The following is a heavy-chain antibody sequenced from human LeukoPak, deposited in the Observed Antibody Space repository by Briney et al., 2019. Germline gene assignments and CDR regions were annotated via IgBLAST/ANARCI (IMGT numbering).Heavy chain of an antibody. CDR1: GGTFSSYA. CDR3: ARYSGYNSFDY. Sequence: SVKVSCKASGGTFSSYAISWVRQAPGQGLEWMGRIIPIFGIANYAQKFQGRVTITADKSTSTAYMELSSLRSEDTAEYYCARYSGYNSFDYWGQGTLVTVSS. CDR2: IIPIFGIA. D-gene: IGHD5-12*01. J-gene: IGHJ4*02. V-gene: IGHV1-69*04.